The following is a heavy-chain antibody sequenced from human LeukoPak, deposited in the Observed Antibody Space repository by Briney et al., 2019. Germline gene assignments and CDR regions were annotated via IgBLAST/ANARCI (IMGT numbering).Heavy chain of an antibody. D-gene: IGHD3-22*01. V-gene: IGHV4-39*07. CDR2: IYYIWST. CDR1: GGSISSSSYY. Sequence: SETLSLTCTVSGGSISSSSYYWGWIRQPPGRGLEWIGCIYYIWSTYYNPSLKHRVTISVDTPKNQFSLKLRSVTAADTAVYYCARGRIDSSGYYQRLDYWGQGTLVTVSS. J-gene: IGHJ4*02. CDR3: ARGRIDSSGYYQRLDY.